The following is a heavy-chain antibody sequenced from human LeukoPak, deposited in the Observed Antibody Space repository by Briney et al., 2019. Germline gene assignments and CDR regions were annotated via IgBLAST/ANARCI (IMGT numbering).Heavy chain of an antibody. J-gene: IGHJ4*02. CDR3: ARDRYDSSGYYYPYFDY. Sequence: ASVKVSCKASGYTFTGYYMHWVRQAPGQGLEWMGGIIPIFGTANYAQKFQGRVTITADKSTSTAYMELSSLRSEDTAVYYCARDRYDSSGYYYPYFDYWGQGTLVTVSS. CDR2: IIPIFGTA. D-gene: IGHD3-22*01. CDR1: GYTFTGYY. V-gene: IGHV1-69*06.